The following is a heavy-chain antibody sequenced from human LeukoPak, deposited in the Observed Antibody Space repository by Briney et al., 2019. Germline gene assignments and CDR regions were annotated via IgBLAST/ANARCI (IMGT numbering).Heavy chain of an antibody. J-gene: IGHJ6*02. D-gene: IGHD3-22*01. CDR3: ARERQYYYDSSGYYYGMDV. CDR1: GFTFSSYA. V-gene: IGHV3-30-3*01. CDR2: ISYDGSNK. Sequence: GGSLRLSCAASGFTFSSYAMHWVRQAPGKGLEWVAVISYDGSNKYYADSVKGRFTISRDNSKNTLYLQMNSLRAEDTAVYYCARERQYYYDSSGYYYGMDVWGQGTTVTVSS.